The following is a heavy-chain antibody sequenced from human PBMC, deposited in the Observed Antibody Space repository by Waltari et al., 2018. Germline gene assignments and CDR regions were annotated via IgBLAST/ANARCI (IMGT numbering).Heavy chain of an antibody. V-gene: IGHV4-39*01. D-gene: IGHD6-25*01. Sequence: QLQLQESGPGLVKPSETLSLTCTVSGDSISGSHYYWGWIRQPPGKGLEWIGNILYDGKTWYNPSLKSRVTMSVDTAKNQFSLKLTSVAAADTAVYFCARPHLGHSGGSWFDPWGQGTLVTVSS. CDR1: GDSISGSHYY. CDR2: ILYDGKT. J-gene: IGHJ5*02. CDR3: ARPHLGHSGGSWFDP.